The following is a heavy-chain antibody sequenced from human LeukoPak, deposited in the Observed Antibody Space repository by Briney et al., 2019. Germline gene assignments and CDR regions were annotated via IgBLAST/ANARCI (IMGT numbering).Heavy chain of an antibody. CDR2: IYYNGST. Sequence: SETLSLTCTVSGGSISSSSYYWGWIRQPPGKGLEWIGSIYYNGSTYYNPSLKSRVTISVDTSKNQFSLKLSSVTAADTAVYYCARDALITMVRGVDYWGQGTLVTVSS. D-gene: IGHD3-10*01. V-gene: IGHV4-39*07. J-gene: IGHJ4*02. CDR1: GGSISSSSYY. CDR3: ARDALITMVRGVDY.